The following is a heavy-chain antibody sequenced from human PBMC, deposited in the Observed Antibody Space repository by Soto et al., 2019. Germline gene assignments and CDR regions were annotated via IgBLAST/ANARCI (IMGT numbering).Heavy chain of an antibody. Sequence: GGSLRLSCAASGVTFSSYGMHWVRQAPGKGLEWVAVIRYDGSNKYYADSVKGRFTISRDNSKNTLYLQMNSLRAEDTAVYYCARDLDSSGYYPDYWGQGTLVTVSS. J-gene: IGHJ4*02. D-gene: IGHD3-22*01. CDR2: IRYDGSNK. CDR1: GVTFSSYG. V-gene: IGHV3-33*01. CDR3: ARDLDSSGYYPDY.